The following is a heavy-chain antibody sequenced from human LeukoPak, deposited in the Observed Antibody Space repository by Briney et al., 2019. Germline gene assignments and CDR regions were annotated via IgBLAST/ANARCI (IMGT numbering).Heavy chain of an antibody. CDR3: AREEPNPSGSGESDAFDI. V-gene: IGHV3-53*01. CDR1: GFTVSSNY. CDR2: IYSGGST. J-gene: IGHJ3*02. D-gene: IGHD3-10*01. Sequence: GGSLRLSCAASGFTVSSNYMSWVRQAPGKGLEWVSVIYSGGSTYYADSVKGRFTISRDNSKNTLYLQMNNLRAEDTAVYYCAREEPNPSGSGESDAFDIWGQGTMVTVSS.